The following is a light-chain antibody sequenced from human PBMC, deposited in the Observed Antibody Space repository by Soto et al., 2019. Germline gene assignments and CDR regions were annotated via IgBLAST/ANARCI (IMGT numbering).Light chain of an antibody. J-gene: IGKJ4*01. Sequence: DIQMTQSPSTLSASVGDRVTITCRASQSISSWLAWYQQKPGKAPKLLIYKASSLESGVPSRFSGSGSGTEFTLTISSLQPDDFATYYCQQYYSYSTTFGGGTKVEIK. V-gene: IGKV1-5*03. CDR3: QQYYSYSTT. CDR1: QSISSW. CDR2: KAS.